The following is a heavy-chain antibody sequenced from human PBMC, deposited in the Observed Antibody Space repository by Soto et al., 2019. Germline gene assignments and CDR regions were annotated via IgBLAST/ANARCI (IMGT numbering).Heavy chain of an antibody. CDR1: GFDFGSFG. CDR3: SADHPHMAMGWPV. CDR2: IVVVSGST. D-gene: IGHD1-26*01. Sequence: ASVKVSCKASGFDFGSFGIQFLRQTRGRGLEWIGWIVVVSGSTNYARQFQGRVAISRDMSSSTAYLDLYDLKSGDTAVYFCSADHPHMAMGWPVWGQGTRVTVSS. V-gene: IGHV1-58*02. J-gene: IGHJ4*02.